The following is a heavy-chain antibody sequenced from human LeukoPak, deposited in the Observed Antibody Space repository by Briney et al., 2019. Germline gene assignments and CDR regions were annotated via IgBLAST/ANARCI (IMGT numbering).Heavy chain of an antibody. V-gene: IGHV3-33*06. J-gene: IGHJ2*01. CDR2: IWYDGSNK. Sequence: PGGSLRLSCAASGFTFSSYGMHWVRQAPGKGLEWVAVIWYDGSNKYYADSVKGRVTISRDNSKNTLYLQMNSLRAEDTAVYPCAKNLLGSGAYSWYFDLWGRGTLVTVSS. D-gene: IGHD1-26*01. CDR3: AKNLLGSGAYSWYFDL. CDR1: GFTFSSYG.